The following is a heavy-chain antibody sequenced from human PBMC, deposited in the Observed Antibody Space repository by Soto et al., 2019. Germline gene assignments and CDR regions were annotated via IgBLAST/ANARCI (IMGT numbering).Heavy chain of an antibody. CDR3: AKGGYSSGWSP. J-gene: IGHJ5*02. Sequence: EVQLLESGGGLVQPGGSLRLSCTASGFTFSTYAMNWVRQAPGKGLEWVSVISGSGGTTDYADSVKGRFTISRDNSKNTLYLQMNSLRAEDTAVYYCAKGGYSSGWSPWGQGTLVTVSS. CDR2: ISGSGGTT. CDR1: GFTFSTYA. V-gene: IGHV3-23*01. D-gene: IGHD6-19*01.